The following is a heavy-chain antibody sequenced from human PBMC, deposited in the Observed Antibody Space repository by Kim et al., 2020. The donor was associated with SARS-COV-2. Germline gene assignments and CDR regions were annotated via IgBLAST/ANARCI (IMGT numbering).Heavy chain of an antibody. V-gene: IGHV4-4*02. CDR2: IYHSGST. J-gene: IGHJ4*02. Sequence: SETLSLTCAVSGGSISSSNWWSWVRQPPGKGLEWIGEIYHSGSTNYNPSLKSRVTISVDKSKNQFSLKLSSVTAADTAVYYCARGDVVESKHLGYWGQGTLVTVSS. D-gene: IGHD3-16*01. CDR1: GGSISSSNW. CDR3: ARGDVVESKHLGY.